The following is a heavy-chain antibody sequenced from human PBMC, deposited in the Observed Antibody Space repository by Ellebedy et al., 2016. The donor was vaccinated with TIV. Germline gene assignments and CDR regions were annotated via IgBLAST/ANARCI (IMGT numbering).Heavy chain of an antibody. Sequence: ASVKVSXXAIGYSYTSHYVHWVRQAPGQGLEWMGCINAYNGNTNYAQKFQGRVTMTTDTSTSTAYMELRSLRSDDTAIYFCASSLQAWYGDWGQGTRVTVSS. V-gene: IGHV1-18*04. CDR1: GYSYTSHY. CDR3: ASSLQAWYGD. J-gene: IGHJ4*02. CDR2: INAYNGNT. D-gene: IGHD2-15*01.